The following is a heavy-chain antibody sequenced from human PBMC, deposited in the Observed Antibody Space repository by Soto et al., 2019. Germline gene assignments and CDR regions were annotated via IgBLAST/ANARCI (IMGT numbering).Heavy chain of an antibody. CDR3: TRLHCSSTSCFDY. CDR2: IRSKAYGGTT. Sequence: GGSLRLSCTASGFTFGDYAMSWVRQAPGKGLEWVGFIRSKAYGGTTEYAASVKGRFTISRDDSKSIAYLQMNSLKTEDTAVYYCTRLHCSSTSCFDYWGQGTLVTVSS. J-gene: IGHJ4*02. CDR1: GFTFGDYA. D-gene: IGHD2-2*01. V-gene: IGHV3-49*04.